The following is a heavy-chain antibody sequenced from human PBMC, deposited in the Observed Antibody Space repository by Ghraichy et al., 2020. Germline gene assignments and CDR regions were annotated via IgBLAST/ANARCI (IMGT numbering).Heavy chain of an antibody. J-gene: IGHJ4*02. Sequence: GGSLRLSCVASGFTFSVYSMNWARQAPGKGLEWLSYITGSSSTIYYADSVKGRFTISRDNAKNSLYLQMNSLRAEDTAVYYCASANGNLDHWGQGTLVPVSS. CDR1: GFTFSVYS. V-gene: IGHV3-48*01. CDR2: ITGSSSTI. CDR3: ASANGNLDH. D-gene: IGHD1-14*01.